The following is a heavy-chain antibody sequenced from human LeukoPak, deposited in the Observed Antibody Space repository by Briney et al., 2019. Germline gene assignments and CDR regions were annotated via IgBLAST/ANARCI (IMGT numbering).Heavy chain of an antibody. CDR3: ARHWGGYCSGTSCLPRE. CDR1: GYSFTSYW. V-gene: IGHV5-51*01. Sequence: RGESLRISCKGSGYSFTSYWIGWVRQMPGKGLEWMGIIYPGDSDTRYSPSFQGQVTISADKSISTAYLQWSSLKASDTAMYYCARHWGGYCSGTSCLPREWGQGTLVTVSS. J-gene: IGHJ4*02. CDR2: IYPGDSDT. D-gene: IGHD2-2*01.